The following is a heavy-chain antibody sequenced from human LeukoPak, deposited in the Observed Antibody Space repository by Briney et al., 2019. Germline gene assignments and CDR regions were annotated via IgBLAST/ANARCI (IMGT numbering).Heavy chain of an antibody. CDR1: GDSVSSNSAA. J-gene: IGHJ3*02. CDR2: TYYRSKWYN. CDR3: ATDTPPSLTGYYVGAFDI. V-gene: IGHV6-1*01. D-gene: IGHD3-9*01. Sequence: SQTLSLTCAISGDSVSSNSAAWNWIRQSPSRGLEWLGRTYYRSKWYNDYAVSVKSRITINPDTSKNQFSLQLNSVTPEDTAVYYCATDTPPSLTGYYVGAFDIWGQGTMVTVSS.